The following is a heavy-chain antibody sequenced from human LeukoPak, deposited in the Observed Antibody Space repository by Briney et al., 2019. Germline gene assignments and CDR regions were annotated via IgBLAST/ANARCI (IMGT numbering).Heavy chain of an antibody. Sequence: GGSLRLSCAASGFTFSSYVMHWVRQAPGKGLEWVAVISYDGSNKYYADSVKGRFTISRDNSKNTLYLQMNSLRAEDTAVYYCAKPGPQYYFDYWGQGTLVTVSS. D-gene: IGHD4-11*01. CDR3: AKPGPQYYFDY. V-gene: IGHV3-30*18. CDR1: GFTFSSYV. CDR2: ISYDGSNK. J-gene: IGHJ4*02.